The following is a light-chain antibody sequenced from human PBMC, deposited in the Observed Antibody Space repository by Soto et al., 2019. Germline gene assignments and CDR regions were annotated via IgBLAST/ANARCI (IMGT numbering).Light chain of an antibody. CDR3: SSYTSSSTLLYV. Sequence: QSALTQPASVSGSPGQSITISCTGTSSDVGGYNNVSWYQQHPGKAPKLMIYDVSNRPSGVSNRSSGSKSGNTASLTISGLQAEDEADYYCSSYTSSSTLLYVFGTGTKLTVL. J-gene: IGLJ1*01. CDR2: DVS. V-gene: IGLV2-14*01. CDR1: SSDVGGYNN.